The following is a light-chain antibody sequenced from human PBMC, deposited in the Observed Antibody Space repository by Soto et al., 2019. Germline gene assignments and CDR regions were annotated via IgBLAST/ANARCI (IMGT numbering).Light chain of an antibody. Sequence: QSALTQPPSASGSPGQSVTISCTGTGSDVGGNNYVSWYQQHPGKAPKLMIYEDNKRPSGVPDRFSGSKSGNTASLTVSGLQADDEADYYCNSYVGNTNNVVFGGGTKLTVL. CDR2: EDN. J-gene: IGLJ2*01. CDR1: GSDVGGNNY. V-gene: IGLV2-8*01. CDR3: NSYVGNTNNVV.